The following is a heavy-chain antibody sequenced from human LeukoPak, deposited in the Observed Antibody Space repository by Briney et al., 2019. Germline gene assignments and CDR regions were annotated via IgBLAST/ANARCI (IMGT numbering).Heavy chain of an antibody. V-gene: IGHV3-48*03. CDR2: ISSSGSTI. CDR1: GFTFSSYE. Sequence: GGSLRLSCAASGFTFSSYEMNWVRQAPGKGLEWVSYISSSGSTIYYADSAKGRFTISRDNSKNTLYLQMNSLRAEDTAVYYCARDRYGDYTNRWFDPWGQGTLVTVSS. CDR3: ARDRYGDYTNRWFDP. D-gene: IGHD4-17*01. J-gene: IGHJ5*02.